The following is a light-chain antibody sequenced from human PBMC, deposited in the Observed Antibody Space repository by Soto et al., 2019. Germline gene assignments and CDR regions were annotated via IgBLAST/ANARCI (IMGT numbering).Light chain of an antibody. CDR2: EGV. CDR3: CSYVGATTYV. V-gene: IGLV2-23*01. J-gene: IGLJ1*01. Sequence: QSVLTQPASVSGSPGQSITISCSGTSSNIGGYNIVSWYQQHPGKAPKVIIYEGVKRPSGVSDRFSGSTSGVTASLTISGLQAEDEAEYYCCSYVGATTYVFGSGPSSPS. CDR1: SSNIGGYNI.